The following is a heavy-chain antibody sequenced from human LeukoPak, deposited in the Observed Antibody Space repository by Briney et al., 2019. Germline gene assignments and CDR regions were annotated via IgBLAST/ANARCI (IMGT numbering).Heavy chain of an antibody. Sequence: PSEILSLTCAVYGGSFSGHYWSWIRQPPGKGLEWIGEINHSGSTNYNPSLKSRVTISVDTSKNQFSLKLSSVTAADTAVYYCARRELLWFGELLFDYWGQGTLVTVSS. D-gene: IGHD3-10*01. CDR2: INHSGST. CDR1: GGSFSGHY. V-gene: IGHV4-34*01. CDR3: ARRELLWFGELLFDY. J-gene: IGHJ4*02.